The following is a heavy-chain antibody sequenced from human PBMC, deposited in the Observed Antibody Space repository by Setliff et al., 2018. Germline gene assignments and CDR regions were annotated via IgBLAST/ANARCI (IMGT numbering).Heavy chain of an antibody. J-gene: IGHJ5*02. V-gene: IGHV4-34*01. CDR1: GGSFSTYY. CDR2: INHSGST. D-gene: IGHD1-1*01. CDR3: ARSRVLEAVYS. Sequence: KPSETLSLTCAVYGGSFSTYYWIWIRQPPGKGLEWIGEINHSGSTNYNPSLKSRVTIAVDTSKNQFSLKLSSVTAADTAVYYCARSRVLEAVYSWGQGTLVTVSS.